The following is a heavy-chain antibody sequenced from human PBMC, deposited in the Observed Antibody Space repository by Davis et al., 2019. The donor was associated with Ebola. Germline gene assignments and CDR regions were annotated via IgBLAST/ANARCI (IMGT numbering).Heavy chain of an antibody. D-gene: IGHD6-19*01. CDR2: ITSYNVNT. V-gene: IGHV1-18*01. J-gene: IGHJ4*02. CDR1: GYTFTSYG. CDR3: ARATAVAGSYFDY. Sequence: ASVKVSCKASGYTFTSYGISWVRPAPGQGLEWMGWITSYNVNTNYAQKLQGRVTMTTDTSTSTAYMELRSLRSDDTAVYYCARATAVAGSYFDYWGQGTLVTVSS.